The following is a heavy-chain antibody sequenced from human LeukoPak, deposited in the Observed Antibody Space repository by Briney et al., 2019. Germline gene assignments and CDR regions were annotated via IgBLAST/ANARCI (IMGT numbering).Heavy chain of an antibody. CDR2: ISYDGSNK. J-gene: IGHJ4*02. CDR1: GFTFSSYG. D-gene: IGHD3-22*01. CDR3: AYEYYYDSSGHHPPGDY. V-gene: IGHV3-30*18. Sequence: PGGSLRLSCAASGFTFSSYGMHWVRQAPGKGLEWVAVISYDGSNKYYADSVKGRFTISRDNSKNTLYLQMNSLRAEDTAVYYCAYEYYYDSSGHHPPGDYWGQGTLVTVSS.